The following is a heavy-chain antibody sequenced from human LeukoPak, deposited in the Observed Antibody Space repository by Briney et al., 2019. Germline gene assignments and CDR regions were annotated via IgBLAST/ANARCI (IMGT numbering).Heavy chain of an antibody. V-gene: IGHV1-18*04. CDR2: ISAYNGNT. Sequence: ASVKVSCKASGYTFTSYGISWVRQAPGRGLEWMGWISAYNGNTNYAQKLQGRVTMTTDTSTSTAYMELRSLRSDDTAVYYCARVHNQSKYRNTGPIPRSHWFDPWGQGTLVTVSS. J-gene: IGHJ5*02. CDR3: ARVHNQSKYRNTGPIPRSHWFDP. D-gene: IGHD2/OR15-2a*01. CDR1: GYTFTSYG.